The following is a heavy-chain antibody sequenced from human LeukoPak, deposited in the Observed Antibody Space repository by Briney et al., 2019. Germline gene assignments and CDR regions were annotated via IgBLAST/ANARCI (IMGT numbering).Heavy chain of an antibody. Sequence: PSETLSLTCTVSGGSISSGTYYWSWIRQPAGKEPEWIGRIYLSGNINYNPSLKSRVTISMDMSKNQFSLKLSSVTAADTAVYYCAGNYYGSGSYYSEDRYWGQGTLVTVSS. CDR3: AGNYYGSGSYYSEDRY. CDR2: IYLSGNI. J-gene: IGHJ4*02. D-gene: IGHD3-10*01. V-gene: IGHV4-61*02. CDR1: GGSISSGTYY.